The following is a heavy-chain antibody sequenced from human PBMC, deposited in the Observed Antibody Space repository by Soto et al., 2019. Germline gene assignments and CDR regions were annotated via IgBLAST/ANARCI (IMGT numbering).Heavy chain of an antibody. CDR1: GGSIINGNYS. J-gene: IGHJ4*02. V-gene: IGHV4-30-2*01. CDR2: IYHSGST. CDR3: ASRFVDSATGYFDR. D-gene: IGHD5-12*01. Sequence: QLQLQESGSGLLRPSQTLSLTCLVSGGSIINGNYSWTWIRQPPGKALEWIGYIYHSGSTYYNPSLRSRVTLSVDRSKNQCSLNMKSMTAADTAVYYCASRFVDSATGYFDRWGQGTLVTVSS.